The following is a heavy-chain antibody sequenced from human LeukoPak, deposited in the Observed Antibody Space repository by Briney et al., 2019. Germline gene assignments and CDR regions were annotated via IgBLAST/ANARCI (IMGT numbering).Heavy chain of an antibody. CDR1: GFTFSSYA. CDR2: ISYDGRNK. J-gene: IGHJ4*02. V-gene: IGHV3-30*04. CDR3: ARGAFGYCSSTSCSQPYDY. Sequence: GGSLRLSCAASGFTFSSYAMHWVRQAPGKGLEWVAVISYDGRNKYYADSVKGRFTISRDNSKNTLYVQMNSLRAEDTAVYYCARGAFGYCSSTSCSQPYDYWGQGTLVTVSS. D-gene: IGHD2-2*03.